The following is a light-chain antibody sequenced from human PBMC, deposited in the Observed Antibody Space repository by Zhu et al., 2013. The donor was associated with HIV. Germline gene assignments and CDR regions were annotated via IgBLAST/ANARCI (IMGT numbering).Light chain of an antibody. CDR3: QVWDSSGDPPYV. Sequence: QSVLTQPPSVSGAPGQRVTISCTGSSSNIGAGYDVHWYQQLPGAAPKVLIYGNTNRPSGVPERFSGSNSGNTATLTISRVEAEDEADYYCQVWDSSGDPPYVFGPGTELTVL. J-gene: IGLJ1*01. CDR2: GNT. CDR1: SSNIGAGYD. V-gene: IGLV1-40*01.